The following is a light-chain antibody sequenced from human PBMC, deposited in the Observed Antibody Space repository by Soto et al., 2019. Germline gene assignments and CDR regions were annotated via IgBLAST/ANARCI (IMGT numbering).Light chain of an antibody. J-gene: IGKJ1*01. CDR1: QSVSTN. Sequence: EMVMTQSPATLSVSPGERATLSCRASQSVSTNLAWSQQKPGQAPRLLIYGASTRATGVPARFSGSGSGTEFTLTISSLQSEDFAVYHCQHYNSWPRTFGQGTKVESK. CDR3: QHYNSWPRT. CDR2: GAS. V-gene: IGKV3-15*01.